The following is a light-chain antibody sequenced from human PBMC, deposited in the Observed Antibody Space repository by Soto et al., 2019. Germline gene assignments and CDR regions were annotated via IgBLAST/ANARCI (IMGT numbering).Light chain of an antibody. CDR2: GNN. CDR3: AAWDDSLNGVV. CDR1: SSNIGSNT. V-gene: IGLV1-44*01. J-gene: IGLJ2*01. Sequence: QSVLTQPPSASGTPGQRVTISCSGSSSNIGSNTVSWYQQLPGTAPKLLIHGNNQRPSGVPDRFSGSKSGTSDSLAISGLQSEDEADYYRAAWDDSLNGVVFGGGTKLTVL.